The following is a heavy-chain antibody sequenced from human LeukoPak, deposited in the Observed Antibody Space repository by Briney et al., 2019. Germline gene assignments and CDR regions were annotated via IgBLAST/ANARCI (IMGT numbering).Heavy chain of an antibody. J-gene: IGHJ2*01. CDR2: INPSGGST. CDR1: GYTFTSSY. D-gene: IGHD4-17*01. V-gene: IGHV1-46*01. Sequence: ASVKVSCEASGYTFTSSYIHWVRQAPGQGLEWMGIINPSGGSTSYAQKFQGRVTMTRDTSTSTVYMELSSLRSEDTAVYYCARDVNTVGYFDLWGRGSLVTVSS. CDR3: ARDVNTVGYFDL.